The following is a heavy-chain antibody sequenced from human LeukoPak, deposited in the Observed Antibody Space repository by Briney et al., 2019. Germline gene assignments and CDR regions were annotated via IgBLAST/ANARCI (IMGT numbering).Heavy chain of an antibody. J-gene: IGHJ4*02. Sequence: PGGSLRLSCAASGFSFSSHWVHWVRQAPGKGLVWVSRISDDGSYTSNVDSVKGRFTISRDNVNNMLYLHMNSLRAEDTAVYYCAKEPYYYDSSGLSDYWGQGTLVTVSS. CDR3: AKEPYYYDSSGLSDY. CDR2: ISDDGSYT. D-gene: IGHD3-22*01. V-gene: IGHV3-74*01. CDR1: GFSFSSHW.